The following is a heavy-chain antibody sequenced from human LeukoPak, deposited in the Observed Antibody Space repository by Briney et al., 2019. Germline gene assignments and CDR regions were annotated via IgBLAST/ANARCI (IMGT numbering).Heavy chain of an antibody. CDR3: VRGGHTTMVEFGF. J-gene: IGHJ4*02. D-gene: IGHD5-18*01. CDR2: ISTHNGNT. V-gene: IGHV1-18*01. CDR1: GYTFTYYG. Sequence: EASVKVSCKASGYTFTYYGITWVRQAPGQGLEWMGWISTHNGNTNYAQNLQGRVTMTTDTSTGTAYMELRSLTSDDTAVYYCVRGGHTTMVEFGFWGQGTLVIVSS.